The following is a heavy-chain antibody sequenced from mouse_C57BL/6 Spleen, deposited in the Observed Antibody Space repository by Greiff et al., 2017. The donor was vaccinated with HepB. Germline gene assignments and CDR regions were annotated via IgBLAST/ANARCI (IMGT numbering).Heavy chain of an antibody. CDR2: IRNKANNHAT. CDR3: TRPPYYGSSYWFAY. Sequence: EVKLVESGGGLVQPGGSMKLSCAASGFTFSDAWMDWVRQSPEKGLEWVAEIRNKANNHATYYAESVKGRFTISRDDSKSSVYLQMNSLRAEDTGIYYCTRPPYYGSSYWFAYWGQGTLVTVSA. J-gene: IGHJ3*01. CDR1: GFTFSDAW. D-gene: IGHD1-1*01. V-gene: IGHV6-6*01.